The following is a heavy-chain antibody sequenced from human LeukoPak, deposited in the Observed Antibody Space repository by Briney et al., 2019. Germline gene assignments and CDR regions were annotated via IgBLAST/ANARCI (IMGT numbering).Heavy chain of an antibody. D-gene: IGHD3-3*01. CDR3: ASDFWSGYYPPA. CDR2: IYYSGST. CDR1: GGSISSSSYY. J-gene: IGHJ5*02. V-gene: IGHV4-39*01. Sequence: SETLSLTCTVSGGSISSSSYYWGWIRQPPGKCLDWSGSIYYSGSTYYSPSLKSRVTISVDTSKNQFSLKLSSVTAADTAVYYCASDFWSGYYPPAWGQGTLVTVSS.